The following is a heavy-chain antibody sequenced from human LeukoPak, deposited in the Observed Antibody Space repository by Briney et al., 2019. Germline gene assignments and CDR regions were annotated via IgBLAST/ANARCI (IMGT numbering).Heavy chain of an antibody. D-gene: IGHD3-10*01. CDR2: IYHSGST. Sequence: PSETLSLTCAVSGGSISSGGYYWSWIRQPPGKGLEWIGYIYHSGSTYYNPSLKSRVTISVNRSKNQFSLKLSSVTAADTAVYYCARDYGSGRYNWFDPWGQGTLVTVSS. V-gene: IGHV4-30-2*01. CDR3: ARDYGSGRYNWFDP. CDR1: GGSISSGGYY. J-gene: IGHJ5*02.